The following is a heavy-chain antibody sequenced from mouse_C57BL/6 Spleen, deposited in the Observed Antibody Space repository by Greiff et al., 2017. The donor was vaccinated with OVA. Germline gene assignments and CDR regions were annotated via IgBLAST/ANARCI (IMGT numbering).Heavy chain of an antibody. D-gene: IGHD2-3*01. V-gene: IGHV1-82*01. CDR2: IYPGDGDT. CDR3: AKCDGYYGGFAY. CDR1: GYAFSSSW. Sequence: VQLQQSGPELVKPGASVKISCKASGYAFSSSWMNWVKQRPGKGLEWIGRIYPGDGDTNYNGKFKGKATLTADKSSSTAYMQLSSLTSEDSAVYFGAKCDGYYGGFAYWGQGTLVTVSA. J-gene: IGHJ3*01.